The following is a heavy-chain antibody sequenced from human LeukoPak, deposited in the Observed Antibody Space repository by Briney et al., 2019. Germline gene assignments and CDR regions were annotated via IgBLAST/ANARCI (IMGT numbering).Heavy chain of an antibody. CDR2: ISAYNGNT. D-gene: IGHD3-3*01. V-gene: IGHV1-18*01. Sequence: ASVKVSCKASGYTFTSYGISWVRQAPGQGLEWMGWISAYNGNTNYAQKLQGRATMTTDTSTSTAYMELRSLRSDDTAVYYCARDRMSGRSYYYYGMDVWGQGTTVTVSS. CDR3: ARDRMSGRSYYYYGMDV. J-gene: IGHJ6*02. CDR1: GYTFTSYG.